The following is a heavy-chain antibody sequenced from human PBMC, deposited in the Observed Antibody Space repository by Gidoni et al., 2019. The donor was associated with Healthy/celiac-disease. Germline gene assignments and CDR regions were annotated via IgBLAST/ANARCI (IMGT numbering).Heavy chain of an antibody. CDR2: ISWNSGSI. CDR3: AKDMGSSGWYDYFDY. CDR1: GFTFDDYA. Sequence: EVQLVESGGGLVQPGRSLRLSCADSGFTFDDYAMHWVRQAPGKGLEWVSGISWNSGSIGYADSVKGRFTISRDNAKNSLYLQMNSLRAEDTALYYCAKDMGSSGWYDYFDYWGQGTLVTVSS. V-gene: IGHV3-9*01. J-gene: IGHJ4*02. D-gene: IGHD6-19*01.